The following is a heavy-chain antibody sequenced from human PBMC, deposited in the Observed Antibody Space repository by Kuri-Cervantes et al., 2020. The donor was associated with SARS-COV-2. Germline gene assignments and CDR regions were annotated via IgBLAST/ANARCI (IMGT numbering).Heavy chain of an antibody. CDR3: AELSNWGFLLDY. V-gene: IGHV3-74*01. CDR1: GFTFSSYW. CDR2: INSDGSST. Sequence: GESLKISCAASGFTFSSYWMHWVRQAPGKGLVWVSRINSDGSSTSYADSVKGRFTISRDNAKNTLYLQMNSLRAEDTAVYYCAELSNWGFLLDYWGQGTLVTVFS. J-gene: IGHJ4*02. D-gene: IGHD7-27*01.